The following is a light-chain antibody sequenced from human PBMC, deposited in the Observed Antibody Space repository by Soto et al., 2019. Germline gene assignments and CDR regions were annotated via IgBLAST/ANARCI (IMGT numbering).Light chain of an antibody. CDR3: QQYGSSLYT. V-gene: IGKV3-20*01. J-gene: IGKJ2*01. Sequence: EIVLTQSPGTLSLSPGERATLSCRASQSVSSSYLAWYQQKPGQAPRLLIYGASSRATGIPDRFSASGSGTDFTLTITRLEPEDFAVYYCQQYGSSLYTFGQGTKLDIK. CDR1: QSVSSSY. CDR2: GAS.